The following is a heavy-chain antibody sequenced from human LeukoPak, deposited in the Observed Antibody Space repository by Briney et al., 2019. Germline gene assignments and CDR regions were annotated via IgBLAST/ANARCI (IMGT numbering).Heavy chain of an antibody. V-gene: IGHV4-61*02. J-gene: IGHJ3*02. CDR1: GGSISSGSYY. CDR2: IYTSGST. D-gene: IGHD3-10*01. Sequence: PSETLSLTCTVSGGSISSGSYYWNWIRQPAGKGLEWIGRIYTSGSTNYNPSLKSRITISVDTSKNQFSLRLSSVTAADTAVYYCARGLLLLWFGELYYHDAFDIWGQGTMVTVSS. CDR3: ARGLLLLWFGELYYHDAFDI.